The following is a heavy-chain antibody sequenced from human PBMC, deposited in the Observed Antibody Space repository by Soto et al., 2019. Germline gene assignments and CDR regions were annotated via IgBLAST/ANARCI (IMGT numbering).Heavy chain of an antibody. CDR3: ARQSPLDIVVVVAATFAPNWFDP. D-gene: IGHD2-15*01. J-gene: IGHJ5*02. Sequence: SETLSLTCTVSGGSISSSSYYWGWIRQPPGKGLEWIGSIYYSGSTYYNPSLKSRVTISVDTSKNQFSLKLSSVTAADTAVYYCARQSPLDIVVVVAATFAPNWFDPWGQGTLVTISS. V-gene: IGHV4-39*01. CDR2: IYYSGST. CDR1: GGSISSSSYY.